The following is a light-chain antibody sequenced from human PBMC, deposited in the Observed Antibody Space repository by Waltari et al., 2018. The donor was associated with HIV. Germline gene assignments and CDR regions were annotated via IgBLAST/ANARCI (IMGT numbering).Light chain of an antibody. Sequence: SFDLIQPPSVSVSPGQTAAITCSGDKLGSKYACWFQQKPGQSPVLVISQDSKRPPGIPERFSGSKSGNTATLTITGTQAMDEADYYCHSWDTNNVQVFGGGTKLTVL. CDR3: HSWDTNNVQV. V-gene: IGLV3-1*01. CDR1: KLGSKY. CDR2: QDS. J-gene: IGLJ3*02.